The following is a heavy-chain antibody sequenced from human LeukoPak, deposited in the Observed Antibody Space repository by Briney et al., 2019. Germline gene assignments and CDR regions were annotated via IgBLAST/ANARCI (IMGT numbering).Heavy chain of an antibody. CDR1: GGSISSSSYY. V-gene: IGHV4-39*01. CDR3: VTSPYYDFWSGYSLFDY. Sequence: SETLSLTCTVSGGSISSSSYYWGWIRQPPGKGLGGFGRIYYSGSTYYNPSLKSRVTISVDTSKNQFSLKLSSVTAADTAVYYCVTSPYYDFWSGYSLFDYWGQGTLVTVSS. J-gene: IGHJ4*02. D-gene: IGHD3-3*01. CDR2: IYYSGST.